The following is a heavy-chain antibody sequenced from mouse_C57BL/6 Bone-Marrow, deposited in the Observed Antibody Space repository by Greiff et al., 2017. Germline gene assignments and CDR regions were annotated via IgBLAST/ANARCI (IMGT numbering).Heavy chain of an antibody. Sequence: EVMLVESGGGLVKPGGSLKLSCAASGFTFSSYAMSWVRQTPEKRLEWVATISDGGSYTYYPDNVKGRFTISRDNAKNNLYLQMSHLKSEDTAMYYCARDGVYYSNSFDYWGQGTTLTVSS. CDR2: ISDGGSYT. CDR3: ARDGVYYSNSFDY. D-gene: IGHD2-5*01. V-gene: IGHV5-4*01. CDR1: GFTFSSYA. J-gene: IGHJ2*01.